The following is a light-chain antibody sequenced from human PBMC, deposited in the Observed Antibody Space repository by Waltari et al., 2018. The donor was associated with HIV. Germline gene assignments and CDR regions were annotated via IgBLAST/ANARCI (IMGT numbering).Light chain of an antibody. CDR2: VNI. V-gene: IGLV1-40*01. J-gene: IGLJ2*01. Sequence: VLPQPPPVSGPPGRRAPIPSTGSGSTIGAGVEEYGYQHLPGTAPKLPIHVNINRPSGVPDRFSGSKSGTSASLAITGLQAEDEADYYCQSFDRSLSGSVVFGGGTKLTVL. CDR1: GSTIGAGVE. CDR3: QSFDRSLSGSVV.